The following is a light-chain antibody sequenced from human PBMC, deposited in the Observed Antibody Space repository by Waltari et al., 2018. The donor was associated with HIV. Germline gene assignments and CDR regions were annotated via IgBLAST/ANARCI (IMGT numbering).Light chain of an antibody. J-gene: IGKJ2*01. CDR3: QLYGSSPLYN. CDR1: QSVNSAY. V-gene: IGKV3-20*01. CDR2: GTS. Sequence: EIVLTQSPGTLSLSPGERATLSCRASQSVNSAYFAWYQQKPGQSPRLLISGTSNRATGIPDRFSGSRSGTDFTLTISGLEPEDSAVYYCQLYGSSPLYNFGQGTKLELK.